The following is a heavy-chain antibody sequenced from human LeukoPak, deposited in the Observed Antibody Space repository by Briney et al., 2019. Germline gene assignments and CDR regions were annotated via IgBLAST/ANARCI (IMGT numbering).Heavy chain of an antibody. CDR2: MNPNTDNT. CDR1: GYTFTSYD. Sequence: ASVKVSCKASGYTFTSYDINWVRQATGQGLEWMGWMNPNTDNTGYAQKLQGRVTMTTDTSTSTAYMELRSLRSDDTAVYYCARADIAAATALFDPWGQGTLVTVSS. J-gene: IGHJ5*02. D-gene: IGHD6-13*01. CDR3: ARADIAAATALFDP. V-gene: IGHV1-8*01.